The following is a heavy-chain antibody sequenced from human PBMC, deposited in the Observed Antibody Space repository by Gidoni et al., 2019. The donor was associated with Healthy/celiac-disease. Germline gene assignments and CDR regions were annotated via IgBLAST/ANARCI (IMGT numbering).Heavy chain of an antibody. CDR1: GFTFSSYA. Sequence: EVQLLESGGGLVQPGGSLILSCAASGFTFSSYAMSWVRQAPGKGLEWVSAISGSGGSTYYADSVKGRFTISRDNSKNTLYLQMNSLRAEDTAVYYCAKDRTDLRSGPLDYWGQGTLVTVSS. V-gene: IGHV3-23*01. J-gene: IGHJ4*02. CDR2: ISGSGGST. CDR3: AKDRTDLRSGPLDY. D-gene: IGHD2-8*02.